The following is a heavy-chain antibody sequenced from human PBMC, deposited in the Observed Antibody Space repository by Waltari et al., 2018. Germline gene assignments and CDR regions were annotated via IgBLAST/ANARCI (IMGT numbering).Heavy chain of an antibody. CDR1: GGSFSGYY. CDR2: INHSGST. Sequence: QVQLQQWGAGLLKPSETLSLTCAVYGGSFSGYYCSFIRQPPGKGRGWNGEINHSGSTNYNPSFKSRVTISSDTSKNQFSLKLSSVTAADTAVYYCAREGSLGSSGSPFDYWGQGTLVTVSS. V-gene: IGHV4-34*01. D-gene: IGHD3-22*01. CDR3: AREGSLGSSGSPFDY. J-gene: IGHJ4*02.